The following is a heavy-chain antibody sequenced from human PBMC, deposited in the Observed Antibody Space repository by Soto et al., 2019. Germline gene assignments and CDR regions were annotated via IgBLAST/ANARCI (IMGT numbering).Heavy chain of an antibody. V-gene: IGHV1-46*01. CDR3: ARPLIGNTVDL. J-gene: IGHJ3*01. CDR1: GYTFINYF. Sequence: QVQLVQSGAEVKKPGASVKVSCKASGYTFINYFIHWVRQTPGQGLEWIGIVHPSRGTADYAQKFQGRVTLTTDMSTRTVYMDLSSLRSEDTAVYYCARPLIGNTVDLWGQGTPVIVSS. D-gene: IGHD1-7*01. CDR2: VHPSRGTA.